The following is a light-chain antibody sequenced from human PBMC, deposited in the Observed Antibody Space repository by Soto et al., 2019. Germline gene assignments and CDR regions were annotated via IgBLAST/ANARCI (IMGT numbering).Light chain of an antibody. CDR2: DAS. J-gene: IGKJ1*01. CDR1: QSISSW. CDR3: QQYIGYSRT. V-gene: IGKV1-5*01. Sequence: DIQMTQSPSTLSASVGDRVTITCRASQSISSWLAWYQQKPGKAPKLLISDASSLKSGVPSRFSGSGSATEFTLTISSLQPDDFATYYCQQYIGYSRTFGQGTKVEIK.